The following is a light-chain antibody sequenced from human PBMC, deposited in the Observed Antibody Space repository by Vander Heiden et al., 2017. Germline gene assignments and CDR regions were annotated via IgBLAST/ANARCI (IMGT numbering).Light chain of an antibody. Sequence: QSALTQPASVSGSPGQSITISCSGTSNDVGGYNYVSWYQQHPDKVPRLMMYDVTTRPSGVSNRSSGSKSGNTASLTISGLQAEDEADYYCSSYTTRGILIFGGGTKLTVL. V-gene: IGLV2-14*03. CDR3: SSYTTRGILI. CDR2: DVT. CDR1: SNDVGGYNY. J-gene: IGLJ2*01.